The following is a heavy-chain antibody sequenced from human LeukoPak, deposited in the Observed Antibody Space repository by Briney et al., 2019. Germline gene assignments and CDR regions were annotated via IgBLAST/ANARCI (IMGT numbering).Heavy chain of an antibody. D-gene: IGHD3-22*01. CDR2: ISTDKSDT. CDR3: ARTYYYDYSTSAFDI. CDR1: GYTLSTQG. V-gene: IGHV1-18*01. Sequence: WASVKVSFKASGYTLSTQGIGWVRQAPGQGLEWMGWISTDKSDTNYAQKFQGRVTMTTDTSTSTVYMELGSLRSDDTAVYYCARTYYYDYSTSAFDIWGQGTMVTVSS. J-gene: IGHJ3*02.